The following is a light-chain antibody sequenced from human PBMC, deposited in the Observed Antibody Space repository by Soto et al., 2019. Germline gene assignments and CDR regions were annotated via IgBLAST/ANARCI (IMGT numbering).Light chain of an antibody. Sequence: DIQMTQSPSSLSASVGDRVTITCRASQGISNYLAWYQQKPGKVPRLLIYAASTLQSGVPSRFSGSGSGTDFTLSIGSLQPEDGATYYCQKYNSAPQTFGQGTKVEIK. J-gene: IGKJ1*01. CDR1: QGISNY. CDR2: AAS. CDR3: QKYNSAPQT. V-gene: IGKV1-27*01.